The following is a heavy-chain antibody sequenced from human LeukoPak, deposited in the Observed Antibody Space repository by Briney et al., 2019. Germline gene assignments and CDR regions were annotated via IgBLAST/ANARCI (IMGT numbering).Heavy chain of an antibody. CDR1: GGSISSYY. V-gene: IGHV4-59*08. CDR3: ARQRYSSSWYSEGLDAFDI. Sequence: PSETLSLTCTVSGGSISSYYWSWIRQPPGKGLEWIGYIYYSGSTNYNPSLKSRVTISVDTSKNLFSLKLSSVTAADTAVYYCARQRYSSSWYSEGLDAFDIWGQGTMVTVSS. CDR2: IYYSGST. J-gene: IGHJ3*02. D-gene: IGHD6-13*01.